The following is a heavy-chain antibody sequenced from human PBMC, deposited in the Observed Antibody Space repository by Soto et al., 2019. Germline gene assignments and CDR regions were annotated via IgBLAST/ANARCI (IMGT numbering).Heavy chain of an antibody. CDR1: GFTFPTSA. D-gene: IGHD3-16*01. Sequence: QMQLVQSGPEVKKPGTSVKVSCKASGFTFPTSAIQWVRQARGQRPEWIGGIVVGSGNTNYAQKFQERVTFTRDMSTSTAYMELSSLRSEDTAVYYCAADWGGGGGGGWFDPWGQGTLVTVSS. CDR2: IVVGSGNT. J-gene: IGHJ5*02. CDR3: AADWGGGGGGGWFDP. V-gene: IGHV1-58*02.